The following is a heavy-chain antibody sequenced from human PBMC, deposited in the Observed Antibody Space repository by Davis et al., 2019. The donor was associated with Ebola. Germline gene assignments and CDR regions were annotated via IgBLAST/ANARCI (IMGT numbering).Heavy chain of an antibody. V-gene: IGHV3-48*04. CDR1: GFTFSSYS. CDR3: ARGGIAARHLVEENWFDP. Sequence: GESLKISCAASGFTFSSYSMNWVRQAPGKGLEWVSYISSSGSTIYYADSVKGRFTISRDNAKNSLYLQMNSLRAEDTAVYYCARGGIAARHLVEENWFDPWGQGTLVTVSS. D-gene: IGHD6-6*01. J-gene: IGHJ5*02. CDR2: ISSSGSTI.